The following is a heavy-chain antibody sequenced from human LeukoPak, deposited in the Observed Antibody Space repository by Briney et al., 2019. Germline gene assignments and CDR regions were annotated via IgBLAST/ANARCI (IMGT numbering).Heavy chain of an antibody. CDR3: ARSPYGSGSQGAFDI. J-gene: IGHJ3*02. V-gene: IGHV5-51*01. CDR1: GYSFTSHW. CDR2: IYPGDSDT. D-gene: IGHD3-10*01. Sequence: GESLKISCRGSGYSFTSHWIGLVRQMPGKGLEVMGIIYPGDSDTRYSPSFQGQVTISADKSISTAYLQWSSLKASDNAMYYCARSPYGSGSQGAFDIWGQGTMVTVSS.